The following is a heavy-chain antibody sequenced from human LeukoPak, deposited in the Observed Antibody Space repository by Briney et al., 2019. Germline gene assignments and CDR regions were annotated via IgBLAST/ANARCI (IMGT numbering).Heavy chain of an antibody. CDR2: IWYDGSNE. CDR1: GFTFSSYG. CDR3: ARDYVRWFDP. J-gene: IGHJ5*02. V-gene: IGHV3-33*01. D-gene: IGHD3-16*01. Sequence: PGGSLRLSCAASGFTFSSYGMHWVRQAPGKGLEWVAVIWYDGSNELYADSVKGRFTISRDNSKNTLSLQMNSLRAEDTAVYYCARDYVRWFDPWGQGTPVTVSS.